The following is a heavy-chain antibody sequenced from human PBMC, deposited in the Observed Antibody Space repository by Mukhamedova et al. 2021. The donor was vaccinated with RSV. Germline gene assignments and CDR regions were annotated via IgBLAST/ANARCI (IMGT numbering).Heavy chain of an antibody. Sequence: YAMSWVRQAPGKGLEWVSAISGSGGSTYYADSVKGRFTISRDNSKNTLYLQMNSLRAEDTAVYYCAKRVGYSYVDYLGQGTLVTVS. D-gene: IGHD5-18*01. V-gene: IGHV3-23*01. J-gene: IGHJ4*02. CDR1: YA. CDR3: AKRVGYSYVDY. CDR2: ISGSGGST.